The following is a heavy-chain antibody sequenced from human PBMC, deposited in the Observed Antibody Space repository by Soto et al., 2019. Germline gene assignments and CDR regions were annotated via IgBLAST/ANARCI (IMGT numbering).Heavy chain of an antibody. CDR2: TYFRSKWNY. J-gene: IGHJ6*02. Sequence: SQTLSLTCAISGDSASANNAAWNWIRQSPSRGLEWLGRTYFRSKWNYDYAESVKSRLTITPDTTNNQISLQLNSVIPEDAAVYYCVRQPLANLALYGMDVWGQGTTVTGSS. V-gene: IGHV6-1*01. CDR3: VRQPLANLALYGMDV. D-gene: IGHD6-6*01. CDR1: GDSASANNAA.